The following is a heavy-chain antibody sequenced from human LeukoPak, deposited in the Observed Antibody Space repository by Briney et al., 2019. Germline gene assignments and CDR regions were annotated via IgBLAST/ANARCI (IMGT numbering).Heavy chain of an antibody. CDR3: ARNLWFGGSSDAFDM. D-gene: IGHD3-10*01. CDR1: VSTFTSYY. CDR2: INPSGGST. J-gene: IGHJ3*02. Sequence: ASVKVSFKASVSTFTSYYMHWVRQAPGQGLEWVGIINPSGGSTSYAQTFQGRVTMTRDTSTSTVYMELSSLRSEDTAVYYCARNLWFGGSSDAFDMWGQGTMVTVSS. V-gene: IGHV1-46*01.